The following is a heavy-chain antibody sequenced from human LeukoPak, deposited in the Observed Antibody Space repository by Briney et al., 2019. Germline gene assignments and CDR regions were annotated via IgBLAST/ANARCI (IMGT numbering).Heavy chain of an antibody. CDR2: ISSSSSYI. V-gene: IGHV3-21*01. CDR3: ARDDDSSWYEGDAFDI. Sequence: GGSLRLSCAASGFTFSSYSMNWVRQAPGKGLEWVSSISSSSSYIYYADSVKGRFTISRDNAKNSLYLQMNSLRAEDTAVYYCARDDDSSWYEGDAFDIWGQGTMVTVSS. D-gene: IGHD6-13*01. J-gene: IGHJ3*02. CDR1: GFTFSSYS.